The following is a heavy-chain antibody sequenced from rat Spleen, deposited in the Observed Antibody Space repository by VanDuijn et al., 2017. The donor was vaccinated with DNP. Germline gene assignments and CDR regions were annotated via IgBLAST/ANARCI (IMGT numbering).Heavy chain of an antibody. Sequence: EVQLVESGGGSVQPGRSLKLSCAASGFTFSNYGMHWIRQAPTKGLEWVASISPSGGSTYYRDSVKGRFTVSRDNAKSSLYLQMDSLRSEDTATYYCARSTITAISNWFAYWGQGTLVTVSS. D-gene: IGHD1-2*01. CDR2: ISPSGGST. CDR3: ARSTITAISNWFAY. J-gene: IGHJ3*01. V-gene: IGHV5-19*01. CDR1: GFTFSNYG.